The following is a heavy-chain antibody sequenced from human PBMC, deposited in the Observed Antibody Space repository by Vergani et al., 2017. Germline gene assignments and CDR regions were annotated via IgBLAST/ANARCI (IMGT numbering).Heavy chain of an antibody. D-gene: IGHD1-1*01. CDR2: IIPIFGIA. V-gene: IGHV1-69*17. CDR1: GGTFSSYA. Sequence: QVQLVQSGAEVKKPGSSVKVSCKASGGTFSSYAISWVRQAPGQGLEWMGGIIPIFGIANYAQKFQGRVTITADKSTSTAYMELSSLRSEDTAVYYCARVQLERLAGYYYYYGMDVWGQGTTVTVSS. CDR3: ARVQLERLAGYYYYYGMDV. J-gene: IGHJ6*02.